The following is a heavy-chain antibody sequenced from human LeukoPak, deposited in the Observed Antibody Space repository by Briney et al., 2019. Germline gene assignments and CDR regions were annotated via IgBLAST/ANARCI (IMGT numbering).Heavy chain of an antibody. Sequence: GGSLRLSCAASGFTFSSYEMNWVRQAPGKGLEWVSYISSSGSTIYYADSVKGRFTISRDNAKNSLYLQMNSLRAEDTAVYYCARERREHGVFDIWGQGTMVTVSS. V-gene: IGHV3-48*03. D-gene: IGHD1-26*01. J-gene: IGHJ3*02. CDR1: GFTFSSYE. CDR3: ARERREHGVFDI. CDR2: ISSSGSTI.